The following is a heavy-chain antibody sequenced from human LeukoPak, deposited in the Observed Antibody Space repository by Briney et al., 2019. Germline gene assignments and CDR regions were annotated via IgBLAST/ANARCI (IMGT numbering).Heavy chain of an antibody. CDR1: GFTFSSYA. V-gene: IGHV3-30-3*01. CDR2: ISYDGSNK. J-gene: IGHJ4*02. D-gene: IGHD6-13*01. Sequence: GGSLRLSGAASGFTFSSYAMHWVRQAPGKGLEWVAVISYDGSNKYYADSVKGRFTISRDNSKNTLYLQMNSLRAEDTAVYYCARDLYSSSWYSYYFDYWGQGALVTVSS. CDR3: ARDLYSSSWYSYYFDY.